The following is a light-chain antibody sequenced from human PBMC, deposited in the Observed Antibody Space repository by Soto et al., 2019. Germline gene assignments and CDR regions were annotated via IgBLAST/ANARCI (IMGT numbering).Light chain of an antibody. CDR3: HHYDNSPPFP. V-gene: IGKV3-20*01. CDR1: QTIXNRY. Sequence: EIVLTQSPGTLSLSPGERAILSCRASQTIXNRYLAWYQQKPGRAPRLLIHAASSRAAGIPDRFSGSGSGTDFTLTINRLEPEDFAIYYCHHYDNSPPFPFGPGTTVDI. J-gene: IGKJ3*01. CDR2: AAS.